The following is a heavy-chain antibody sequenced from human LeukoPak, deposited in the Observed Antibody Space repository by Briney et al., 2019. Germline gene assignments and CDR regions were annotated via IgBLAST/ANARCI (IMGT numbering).Heavy chain of an antibody. D-gene: IGHD3-10*01. CDR1: GFTFSSYV. J-gene: IGHJ4*02. Sequence: GGSLRLSCAASGFTFSSYVMHWVRQAPGKGLEWVAIISYDGSNEYYADSVKGRFTISRDNSKNTLYLQMNSLRAEDTAVYYCAGHLLWFGELSGGFDYWGQGTLVTVSS. CDR2: ISYDGSNE. V-gene: IGHV3-30*04. CDR3: AGHLLWFGELSGGFDY.